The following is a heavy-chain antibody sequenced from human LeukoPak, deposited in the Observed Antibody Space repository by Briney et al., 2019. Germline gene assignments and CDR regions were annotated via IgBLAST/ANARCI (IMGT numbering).Heavy chain of an antibody. V-gene: IGHV4-34*01. J-gene: IGHJ4*02. Sequence: SETLSLTCAVYGGSFSGYYWSWIRQPPGKGLEWIGSIYHSGSTYYNPSLKSRVTISVDTSKNQFSLKLSSVTAADTAVYYCARGVARSSKFHFSYYFDYWGQGTLVTVSS. CDR1: GGSFSGYY. D-gene: IGHD6-6*01. CDR2: IYHSGST. CDR3: ARGVARSSKFHFSYYFDY.